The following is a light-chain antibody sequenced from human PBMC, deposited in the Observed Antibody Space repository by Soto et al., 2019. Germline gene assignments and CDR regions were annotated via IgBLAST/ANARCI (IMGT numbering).Light chain of an antibody. V-gene: IGKV1-5*01. CDR1: QSISSW. J-gene: IGKJ1*01. CDR2: DAS. Sequence: DIQMTQSPSTLSASVGDRVTITCRASQSISSWLAWYQQKPGKAPKLLIYDASSLESGVPSRFSGSGSGTEFNLTLSSLQPDDFATYYCQQYNSDPWTFGQGTKVEIK. CDR3: QQYNSDPWT.